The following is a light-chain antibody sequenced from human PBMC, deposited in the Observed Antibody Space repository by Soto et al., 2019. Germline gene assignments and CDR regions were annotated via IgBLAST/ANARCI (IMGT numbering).Light chain of an antibody. V-gene: IGKV3-20*01. CDR2: GAS. CDR3: QQYNTWPWT. CDR1: QSVSSSY. J-gene: IGKJ1*01. Sequence: EIVLTQSPGTLSLSPGGRATLSCRASQSVSSSYLAWYQQKPGQAPRLVIYGASSRATGIPDRFSGSGYGTEFTLSISSLQSEDFAVYYCQQYNTWPWTFGQGTKVHIK.